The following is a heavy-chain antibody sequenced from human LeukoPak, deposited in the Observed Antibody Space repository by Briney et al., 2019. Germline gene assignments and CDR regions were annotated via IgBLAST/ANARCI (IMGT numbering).Heavy chain of an antibody. CDR1: YTFTXYY. J-gene: IGHJ4*02. CDR2: INPNSGGT. D-gene: IGHD3-22*01. Sequence: YTFTXYYXXWVRRAPGQGLEXMGRINPNSGGTNYAQKFQGRVTMTRDTSISTAYMELSRLRSDDTAVYYCAREYYYDSSGYPVIWGQGTLVTVSS. V-gene: IGHV1-2*06. CDR3: AREYYYDSSGYPVI.